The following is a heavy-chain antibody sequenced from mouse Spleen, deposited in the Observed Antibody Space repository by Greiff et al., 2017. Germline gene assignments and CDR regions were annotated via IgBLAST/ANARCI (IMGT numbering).Heavy chain of an antibody. CDR2: INPSTGGT. J-gene: IGHJ2*01. CDR1: GYSFTGYY. CDR3: ARHWYDGGPFDY. Sequence: VQLQQSGPELVKPGASVKISCKASGYSFTGYYMNWVKQSPEKSLEWIGEINPSTGGTTYNQKFKAKATLTVDKSSSTAYMQLKSLTSEDSAVYYCARHWYDGGPFDYWGQGTTLTVSS. V-gene: IGHV1-42*01. D-gene: IGHD2-14*01.